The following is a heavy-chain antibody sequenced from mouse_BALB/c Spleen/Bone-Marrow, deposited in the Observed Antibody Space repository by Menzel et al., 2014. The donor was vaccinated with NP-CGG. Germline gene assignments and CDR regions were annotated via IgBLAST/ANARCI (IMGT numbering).Heavy chain of an antibody. CDR1: GDSITSGY. J-gene: IGHJ4*01. D-gene: IGHD3-1*01. CDR3: ARSGSSGYHYYAMDY. Sequence: EVQLQQSGPSLVKPSQTLSLTCSVTGDSITSGYWNWIRKFPGNKLEYMGYISYSGSTYYNPSLKSRISITRDTSKNLHYLQLNSVTTKDTATYYCARSGSSGYHYYAMDYWGQGTSVTVSS. CDR2: ISYSGST. V-gene: IGHV3-8*02.